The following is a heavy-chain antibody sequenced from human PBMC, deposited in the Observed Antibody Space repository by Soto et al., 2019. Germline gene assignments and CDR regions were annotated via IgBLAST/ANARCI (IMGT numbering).Heavy chain of an antibody. Sequence: PSETLSLTCTVSGVSISSNCWSWIRQPPGKGLEWIAYIYNTGSTNYNPSLKSRVTISVDTSKNQFSLTVKSVTAADTAVYYCARGPPFDNWGQGTLVTVSS. J-gene: IGHJ4*02. CDR2: IYNTGST. V-gene: IGHV4-59*01. CDR1: GVSISSNC. CDR3: ARGPPFDN.